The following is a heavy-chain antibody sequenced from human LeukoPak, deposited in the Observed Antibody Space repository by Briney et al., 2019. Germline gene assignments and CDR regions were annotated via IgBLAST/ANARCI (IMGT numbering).Heavy chain of an antibody. D-gene: IGHD6-19*01. CDR3: ARALYSSGWFDY. J-gene: IGHJ4*02. CDR1: GFTFSSYE. V-gene: IGHV3-48*03. Sequence: GGSLRLSCAASGFTFSSYEMNWVRQAPGKGLEWVSYISSSGSTIYYADSVKGRFTISRDNAKNSLYLQMNSLRAEGTAVYYCARALYSSGWFDYWGQGTLVTVSS. CDR2: ISSSGSTI.